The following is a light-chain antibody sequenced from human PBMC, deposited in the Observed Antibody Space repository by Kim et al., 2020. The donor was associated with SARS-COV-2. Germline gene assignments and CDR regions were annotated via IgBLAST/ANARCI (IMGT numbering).Light chain of an antibody. CDR1: KLGDKY. CDR2: QDS. CDR3: QAWDSSTVV. Sequence: VSPGQTASITCSGDKLGDKYACWYQQKPGQSPVRVIYQDSKRPAGIPERFSGSNSGNTATLTISGTQAMDEADYYCQAWDSSTVVFGGGTQLTVL. J-gene: IGLJ2*01. V-gene: IGLV3-1*01.